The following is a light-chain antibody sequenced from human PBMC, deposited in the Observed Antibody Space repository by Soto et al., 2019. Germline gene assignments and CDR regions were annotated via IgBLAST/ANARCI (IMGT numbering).Light chain of an antibody. CDR3: SSYTSSSTL. CDR1: SSDVGGYNY. V-gene: IGLV2-14*01. Sequence: QSALTQPRSVSGSPGQSVTISCTGTSSDVGGYNYVSWYQHHPGKAPKLIIYEVSDRPSGISSRFSGSKSGNTASLTISGLQTEDEADYYCSSYTSSSTLFGTGTKVTVL. CDR2: EVS. J-gene: IGLJ1*01.